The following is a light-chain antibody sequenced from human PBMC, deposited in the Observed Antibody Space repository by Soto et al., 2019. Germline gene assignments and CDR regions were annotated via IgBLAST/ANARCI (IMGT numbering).Light chain of an antibody. CDR3: QSYDSSLSGYV. J-gene: IGLJ1*01. V-gene: IGLV1-40*01. CDR1: SSDIGAGYH. Sequence: QSVLTQPPSVSGAPGQSVTISCTGSSSDIGAGYHVHWYQQLPGTAPKLLIYGNTNRPSGVPDRFSGSKSGTSASLAITGLQAEDEADYYCQSYDSSLSGYVFGTGTKVTVL. CDR2: GNT.